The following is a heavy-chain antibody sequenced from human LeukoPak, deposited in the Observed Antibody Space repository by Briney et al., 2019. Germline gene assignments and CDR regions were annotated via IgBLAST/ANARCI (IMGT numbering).Heavy chain of an antibody. CDR1: GFTSSSYA. Sequence: PGGSLRLSCAASGFTSSSYAMSWVRQAPGKGLEWVSAISGSGGSTYYADSVKGRFTISRDNSKNTLYLQMNGLRAEDTAVYYCAKARIYRPGWFDPWGQGTLVTVSS. V-gene: IGHV3-23*01. CDR3: AKARIYRPGWFDP. J-gene: IGHJ5*02. D-gene: IGHD2-15*01. CDR2: ISGSGGST.